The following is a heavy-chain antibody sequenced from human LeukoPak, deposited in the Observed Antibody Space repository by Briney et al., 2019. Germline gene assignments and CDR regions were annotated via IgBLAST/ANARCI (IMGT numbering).Heavy chain of an antibody. CDR2: INPNSGGT. Sequence: GASVTVSFTSSGYTFTFYYMHWVRQAPGQGLEWMGWINPNSGGTNYAQKFQGRVTMTRDTSISTAYMELSRLRSDDTAVYYCARDKWELLNYYYGMDVWGEGTTVTVSS. D-gene: IGHD1-26*01. CDR3: ARDKWELLNYYYGMDV. J-gene: IGHJ6*04. CDR1: GYTFTFYY. V-gene: IGHV1-2*02.